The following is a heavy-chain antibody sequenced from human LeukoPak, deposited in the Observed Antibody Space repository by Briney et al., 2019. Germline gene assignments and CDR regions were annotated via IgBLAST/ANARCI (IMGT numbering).Heavy chain of an antibody. CDR2: IYWNDGK. Sequence: SGPTLVNPTQTLTLTCTFSGFSLSTNGVAVGWFRQPPGGALEWPALIYWNDGKYYSPSLKSRLTIAKDTSKNQVVLTMTNMDPVDTATFYCARRRSPSDGDWFDPWGQGTLVTVSS. D-gene: IGHD4-17*01. J-gene: IGHJ5*02. CDR3: ARRRSPSDGDWFDP. V-gene: IGHV2-5*01. CDR1: GFSLSTNGVA.